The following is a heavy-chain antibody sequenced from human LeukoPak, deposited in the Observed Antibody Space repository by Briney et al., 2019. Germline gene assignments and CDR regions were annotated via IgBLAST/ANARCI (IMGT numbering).Heavy chain of an antibody. CDR3: AREKGYYYESSRDYAMDY. D-gene: IGHD3-22*01. Sequence: ASVKVSSMASVYTSTAFYMYWVLQAPGQGLEWMGWINPNSGGTNYAQKFQGRVTMTRDTSISTAYMELSRLRSDDTAVYYCAREKGYYYESSRDYAMDYGGQGTLVTVSS. V-gene: IGHV1-2*02. CDR2: INPNSGGT. CDR1: VYTSTAFY. J-gene: IGHJ4*02.